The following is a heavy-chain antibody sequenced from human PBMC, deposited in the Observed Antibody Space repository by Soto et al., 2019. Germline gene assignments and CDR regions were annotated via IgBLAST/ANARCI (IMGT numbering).Heavy chain of an antibody. J-gene: IGHJ4*02. CDR1: GFTFSGNA. D-gene: IGHD4-17*01. Sequence: GGSLRLSCAASGFTFSGNAMSWVRQAQGKGLEWVSSISASGDNTYYADSVKGRFTISRDNSKDTLYLQMNTLRADDTAVYYCAKLIGPTGGYWGQGTLVTVSS. CDR3: AKLIGPTGGY. CDR2: ISASGDNT. V-gene: IGHV3-23*01.